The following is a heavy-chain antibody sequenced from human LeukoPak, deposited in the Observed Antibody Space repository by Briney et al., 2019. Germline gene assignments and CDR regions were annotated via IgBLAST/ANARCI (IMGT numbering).Heavy chain of an antibody. J-gene: IGHJ4*02. V-gene: IGHV3-69-1*01. D-gene: IGHD1-26*01. CDR1: RFSFSDHY. CDR3: ARGGSYFIFDY. Sequence: GGSLRLSCAASRFSFSDHYMSWIRQAPGKGLEWISYISTGTTIYYADSVKGRFTISRDNAKNSLYLQMNSLRAEDTAVYYCARGGSYFIFDYWGQGTLVTVSS. CDR2: ISTGTTI.